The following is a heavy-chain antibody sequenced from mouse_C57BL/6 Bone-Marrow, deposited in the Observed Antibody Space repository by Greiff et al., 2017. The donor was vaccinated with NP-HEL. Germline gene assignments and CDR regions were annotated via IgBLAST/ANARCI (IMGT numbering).Heavy chain of an antibody. CDR1: GFTFSSYT. J-gene: IGHJ3*01. V-gene: IGHV5-9*01. D-gene: IGHD2-3*01. Sequence: EVKLVESGGGLVKPGGSLKLSCAASGFTFSSYTMSWVRQTPEKRLEWVATISGGGGNTYYSDSVKGRFTISRDNAKNTLYLQMSSLRSEDTALYYCARRWLLFAYGGQGTLVTVSA. CDR2: ISGGGGNT. CDR3: ARRWLLFAY.